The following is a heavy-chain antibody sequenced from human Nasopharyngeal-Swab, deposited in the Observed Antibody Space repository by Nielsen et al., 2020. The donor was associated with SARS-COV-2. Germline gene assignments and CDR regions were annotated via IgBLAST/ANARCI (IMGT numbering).Heavy chain of an antibody. V-gene: IGHV3-9*01. CDR1: GFNLDDFA. CDR2: ISWNSGSL. Sequence: SLKISCEASGFNLDDFAMHWVRQRPGKGLEWVSGISWNSGSLGYADSVRGRFTISRDNAKNSLYLQMDSLRAEDTALYFCARDPLLYYYDRSYFDNWGQGTLVTVSS. J-gene: IGHJ4*02. CDR3: ARDPLLYYYDRSYFDN. D-gene: IGHD3-22*01.